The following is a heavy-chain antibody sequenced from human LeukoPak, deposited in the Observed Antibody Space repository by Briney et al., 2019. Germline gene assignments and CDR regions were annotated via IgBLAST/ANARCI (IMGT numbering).Heavy chain of an antibody. CDR1: GFTFSNYW. J-gene: IGHJ4*02. Sequence: GGSLRLSCAASGFTFSNYWMHWVRQAPGKGLVWVSRIYTDGSSTYYADSVKGRFTISRDNSKNMLYLQMNSLRAEDTAVYYCAKWKYSNSGIDDYWGQGTLVTVSS. D-gene: IGHD6-6*01. CDR3: AKWKYSNSGIDDY. CDR2: IYTDGSST. V-gene: IGHV3-74*01.